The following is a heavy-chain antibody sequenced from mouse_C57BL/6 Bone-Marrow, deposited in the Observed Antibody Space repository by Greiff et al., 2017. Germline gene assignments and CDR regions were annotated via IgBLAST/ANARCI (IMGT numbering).Heavy chain of an antibody. CDR2: ISAGGSYT. V-gene: IGHV5-4*01. CDR3: ERHGYLFAY. CDR1: GFTFTSYS. D-gene: IGHD2-3*01. Sequence: EVQVVESGAGLVKPGASLKLSCTASGFTFTSYSMSWVRQTPGKGLEWVATISAGGSYTYYPDNVKGRFTISGDPATNTIYLQISHLASEDTAMFCGERHGYLFAYWGQGTLVTVSA. J-gene: IGHJ3*01.